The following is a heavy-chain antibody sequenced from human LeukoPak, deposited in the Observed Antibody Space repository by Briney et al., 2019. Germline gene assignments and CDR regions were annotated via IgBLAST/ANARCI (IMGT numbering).Heavy chain of an antibody. Sequence: ASVKVSCKASGGTFSSYAISWVRQAPGQGLEWMGGIIPIFGTANYAQKFQGRVTITADESTSTAYMELSSLRSEDTAVYYCARGFLEWLRFDYWGQGTLVTVSS. J-gene: IGHJ4*02. D-gene: IGHD3-3*01. CDR2: IIPIFGTA. V-gene: IGHV1-69*13. CDR1: GGTFSSYA. CDR3: ARGFLEWLRFDY.